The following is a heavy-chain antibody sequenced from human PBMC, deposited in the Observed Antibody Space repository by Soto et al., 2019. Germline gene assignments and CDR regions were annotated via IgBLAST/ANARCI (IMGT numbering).Heavy chain of an antibody. CDR2: IYYSGST. CDR1: GGSISSYY. D-gene: IGHD3-22*01. Sequence: SLTCTVSGGSISSYYWSWIRQPPGKGLEWIGYIYYSGSTNYNPSLKSRVTISVDTSKNQFSLKLSSVTAADTAVYYCARHYDSSGYYYGDFDYWGQGTQVTVSS. V-gene: IGHV4-59*08. CDR3: ARHYDSSGYYYGDFDY. J-gene: IGHJ4*02.